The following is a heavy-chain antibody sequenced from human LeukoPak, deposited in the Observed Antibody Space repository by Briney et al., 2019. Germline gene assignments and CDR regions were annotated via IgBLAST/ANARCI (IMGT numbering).Heavy chain of an antibody. D-gene: IGHD1-26*01. CDR1: GFTFSSYE. CDR3: ARDGTVGANY. CDR2: ISSSGSTI. Sequence: GGSLRLSCAASGFTFSSYEMNWVRQAPGKGLEWVSYISSSGSTIYYADSVKGRFTISRDNAKNSLYLQMNSLRAEDTAVYYCARDGTVGANYWGQGTLVTVSS. J-gene: IGHJ4*02. V-gene: IGHV3-48*03.